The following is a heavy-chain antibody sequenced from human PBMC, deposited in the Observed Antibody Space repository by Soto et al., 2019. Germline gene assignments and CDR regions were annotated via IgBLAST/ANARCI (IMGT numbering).Heavy chain of an antibody. Sequence: EVQLVESGGGLVKPGGSLRLSCAASGFTFSSYSMNWVRQAPGKGLEWVSSISSSSSYIYYADSVKGRFTISRDNAKNSLYLQMNSLRAEDTAVYYCGLIPLTVTTFEFIDYWGQGTLVTVSS. CDR1: GFTFSSYS. CDR3: GLIPLTVTTFEFIDY. D-gene: IGHD4-17*01. V-gene: IGHV3-21*01. CDR2: ISSSSSYI. J-gene: IGHJ4*02.